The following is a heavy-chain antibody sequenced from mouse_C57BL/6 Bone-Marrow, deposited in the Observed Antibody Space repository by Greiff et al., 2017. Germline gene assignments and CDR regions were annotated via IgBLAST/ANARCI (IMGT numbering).Heavy chain of an antibody. J-gene: IGHJ3*01. CDR3: ARHEKYYDYDPFAY. V-gene: IGHV5-6*02. D-gene: IGHD2-4*01. CDR1: GFTFSSYG. CDR2: ISSGGSYT. Sequence: DVKLVESGGDLVKPGGSLKLSCAASGFTFSSYGMSWVRQTPDKRLEWVATISSGGSYTYYPDSVKGRFTISRDNAKNTLYLQMSSLKSEDTAMYYCARHEKYYDYDPFAYWGQGTLVTVSA.